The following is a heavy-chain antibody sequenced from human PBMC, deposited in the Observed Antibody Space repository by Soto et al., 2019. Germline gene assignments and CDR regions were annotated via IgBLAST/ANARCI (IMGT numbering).Heavy chain of an antibody. J-gene: IGHJ3*01. D-gene: IGHD3-22*01. Sequence: PGGSLRLSCAASGFTFSTYALHWVRQAPGKGLEWVATVTSDGSNKYHADSVEGRFTISRDDSKNTLYLQLNGLRAEDTAVYYCGRITLKTSVDTFDFWGQGXMVTV. CDR3: GRITLKTSVDTFDF. CDR2: VTSDGSNK. CDR1: GFTFSTYA. V-gene: IGHV3-30-3*01.